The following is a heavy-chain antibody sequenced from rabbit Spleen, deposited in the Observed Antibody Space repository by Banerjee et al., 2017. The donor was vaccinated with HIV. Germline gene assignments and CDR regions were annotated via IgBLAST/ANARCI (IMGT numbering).Heavy chain of an antibody. CDR1: GFSFSSSDY. CDR2: IAGSSSGFT. V-gene: IGHV1S40*01. Sequence: QSLEESGGGLVQPEGSLALTCKASGFSFSSSDYICWVRQAPGKGLEWISCIAGSSSGFTYSATWAKGRFTISKTSSTTVDLKMTSLTAADTATYFCARSINWANRALNLWGPGTLVTVS. J-gene: IGHJ4*01. D-gene: IGHD1-1*01. CDR3: ARSINWANRALNL.